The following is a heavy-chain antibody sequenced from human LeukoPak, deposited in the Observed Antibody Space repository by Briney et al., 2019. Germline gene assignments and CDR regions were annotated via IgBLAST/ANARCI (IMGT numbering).Heavy chain of an antibody. CDR3: ARARGSGWYGFNKFDY. CDR1: GYTFTGYY. J-gene: IGHJ4*02. Sequence: ASVKVSCKASGYTFTGYYMHWVRQAPGQGLEWMGWINPNSGGTNYAQKFQGRVTMTRDTSISTAYMELSRLRSDDTAVYYCARARGSGWYGFNKFDYWGQGTLVTVSS. D-gene: IGHD6-19*01. V-gene: IGHV1-2*02. CDR2: INPNSGGT.